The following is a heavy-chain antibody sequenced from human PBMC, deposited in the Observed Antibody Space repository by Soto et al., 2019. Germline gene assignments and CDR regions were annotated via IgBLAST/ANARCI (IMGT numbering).Heavy chain of an antibody. D-gene: IGHD3-10*01. Sequence: QVQLVESGGGVVQPGRSLRLSCAASGFTFSSYGMHWVRQDPGKGLEWVAVIWYDGSNKYYADSVKGRFTISRDNSKNTLYLQMNSLRAEDTAVYYCARDFQGLLWFGDEGGWFDPWGQGTLVTVSS. CDR2: IWYDGSNK. J-gene: IGHJ5*02. V-gene: IGHV3-33*01. CDR3: ARDFQGLLWFGDEGGWFDP. CDR1: GFTFSSYG.